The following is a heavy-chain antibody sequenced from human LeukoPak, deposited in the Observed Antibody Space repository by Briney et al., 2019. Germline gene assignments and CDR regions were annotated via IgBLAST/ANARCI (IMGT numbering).Heavy chain of an antibody. CDR1: GGSISCGGYY. CDR3: ASRRGSRFDY. CDR2: IYYSGST. Sequence: NPSQTLSLTCTVSGGSISCGGYYWSWIRQHPGKGLEWIGYIYYSGSTYYNPSLKSRVTISVDTSKNQFSLKLSSVTAADTAVYYCASRRGSRFDYWGQGTLVTVSS. D-gene: IGHD3-10*01. J-gene: IGHJ4*02. V-gene: IGHV4-31*03.